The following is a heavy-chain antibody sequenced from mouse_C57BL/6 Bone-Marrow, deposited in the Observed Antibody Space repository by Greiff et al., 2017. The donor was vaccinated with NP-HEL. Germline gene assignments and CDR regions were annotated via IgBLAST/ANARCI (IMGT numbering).Heavy chain of an antibody. J-gene: IGHJ1*03. CDR1: GFTFSSYG. Sequence: EVKLVESGGDLVKPGGSLKLSCAAPGFTFSSYGMSWVRQTPDKRLAWVATISSGGSYTYYPASVKGRFTISRDNAKNTLYLQMSSLKSEDTAMYYCARPLGYFDVWGTGTTVTVSS. CDR3: ARPLGYFDV. CDR2: ISSGGSYT. V-gene: IGHV5-6*01.